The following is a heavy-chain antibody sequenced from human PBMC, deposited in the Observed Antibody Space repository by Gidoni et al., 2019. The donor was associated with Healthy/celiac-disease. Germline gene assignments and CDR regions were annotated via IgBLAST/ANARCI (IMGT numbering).Heavy chain of an antibody. CDR1: GFSLITSGVG. V-gene: IGHV2-5*01. CDR3: AHGRSSDEYYDFWSGYYYFDY. D-gene: IGHD3-3*01. CDR2: IYWNDDK. Sequence: QITLKESGPTLVKPTQTLTLTCTFSGFSLITSGVGVGWIRKPPGKALEWLALIYWNDDKRYSPSLKSRSTITKDTSKNQVVLTMTNMDPVDTATYYCAHGRSSDEYYDFWSGYYYFDYWGQGTLVTVSS. J-gene: IGHJ4*02.